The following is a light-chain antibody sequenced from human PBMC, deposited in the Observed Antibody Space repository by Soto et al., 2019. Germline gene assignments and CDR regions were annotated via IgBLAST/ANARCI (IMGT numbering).Light chain of an antibody. J-gene: IGKJ1*01. V-gene: IGKV4-1*01. CDR3: QQYFTSPWT. CDR2: WSS. CDR1: QSILDRSKNKYY. Sequence: DIVMTQSPDSLAVSLGERATFNCKSSQSILDRSKNKYYLAWYQQKSGQPPKLLIYWSSLREPGVPDRFTGSGSGTDFTLTISSLQAEAVPVYYCQQYFTSPWTFGQGTKVDI.